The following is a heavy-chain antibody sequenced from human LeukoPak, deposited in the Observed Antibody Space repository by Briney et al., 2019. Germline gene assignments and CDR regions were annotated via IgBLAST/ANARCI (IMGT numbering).Heavy chain of an antibody. D-gene: IGHD3-10*01. CDR2: IIPIFGTA. Sequence: WASVKVSCKASGGTFSSYAISWVRQASGQGLEWMGGIIPIFGTANYAQKFQGRVTITADESTSTAYMELSSLRSEDTAVYYCARDNAVRGVIGCDYYYYGMDVWGKGTTVTVSS. J-gene: IGHJ6*04. CDR3: ARDNAVRGVIGCDYYYYGMDV. V-gene: IGHV1-69*13. CDR1: GGTFSSYA.